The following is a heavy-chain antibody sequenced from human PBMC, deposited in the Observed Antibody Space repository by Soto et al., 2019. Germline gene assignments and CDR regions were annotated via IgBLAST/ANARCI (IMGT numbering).Heavy chain of an antibody. J-gene: IGHJ5*02. Sequence: ASVKVSCKASGYTFTSYDINWVRRATGQGLEWMGWMNPNSGNTGYAQKFQGRVTMTRNTSISTAYMELSSLRSEDTAMYYCARGLEWSWSLDPWGQGTLVTAPQ. CDR1: GYTFTSYD. CDR2: MNPNSGNT. D-gene: IGHD3-3*01. CDR3: ARGLEWSWSLDP. V-gene: IGHV1-8*01.